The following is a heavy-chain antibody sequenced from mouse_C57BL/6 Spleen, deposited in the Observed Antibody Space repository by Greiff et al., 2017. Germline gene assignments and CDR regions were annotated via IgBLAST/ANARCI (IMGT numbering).Heavy chain of an antibody. CDR1: GYTFTAYT. J-gene: IGHJ2*01. Sequence: QVQLQQSGAELVKPGASVKLSCKASGYTFTAYTIHWVKQRSGQGLEWIGWFYPGSGSIKYNEKFKDKATLTADKSSSTVYMELSRLTSEDSAVYFCARHEDGYDYDGSFDDWSQGTTRTVSS. CDR2: FYPGSGSI. CDR3: ARHEDGYDYDGSFDD. D-gene: IGHD2-4*01. V-gene: IGHV1-62-2*01.